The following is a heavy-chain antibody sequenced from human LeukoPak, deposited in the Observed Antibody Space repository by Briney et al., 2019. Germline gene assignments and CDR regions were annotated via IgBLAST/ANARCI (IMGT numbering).Heavy chain of an antibody. Sequence: SETLSLTCTVSGGSISSYYWSWIRQPPGKGLEWIGYIYYSGSTNYNPSLKSRVTISVDTSKNQFSLKLSSVTAADTAVYYCASPRQSGMGISSFDYWGRGTLVTVSS. CDR1: GGSISSYY. J-gene: IGHJ4*02. CDR3: ASPRQSGMGISSFDY. D-gene: IGHD6-13*01. CDR2: IYYSGST. V-gene: IGHV4-59*01.